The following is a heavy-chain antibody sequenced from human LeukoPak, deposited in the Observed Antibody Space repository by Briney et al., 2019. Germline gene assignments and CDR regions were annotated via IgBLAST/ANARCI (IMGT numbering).Heavy chain of an antibody. Sequence: GGSLRLSCAASGFTFSDYYMSWIRQAPGEGLEWVSYISSSGSTIYYADSVKGRFTISRDNAKNSLYLQMSGLRAEDTAVYYCARERGIAARSFDYWGQGTLVTVSS. CDR3: ARERGIAARSFDY. D-gene: IGHD6-6*01. V-gene: IGHV3-11*01. CDR1: GFTFSDYY. J-gene: IGHJ4*02. CDR2: ISSSGSTI.